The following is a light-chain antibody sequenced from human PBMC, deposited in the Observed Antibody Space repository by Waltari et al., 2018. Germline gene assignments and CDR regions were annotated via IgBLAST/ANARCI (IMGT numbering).Light chain of an antibody. CDR3: AAWDNSLSAWV. J-gene: IGLJ3*02. CDR1: NANLGRNP. Sequence: QSVLTQPPSASGTPGQRATISCFGSNANLGRNPDSWHQHLPGPAPKAPFRSSSQRPSGVPDRFSGSKSGTSASLAMSGLRSDDEADYYCAAWDNSLSAWVFGGGTKLTVL. V-gene: IGLV1-47*02. CDR2: SSS.